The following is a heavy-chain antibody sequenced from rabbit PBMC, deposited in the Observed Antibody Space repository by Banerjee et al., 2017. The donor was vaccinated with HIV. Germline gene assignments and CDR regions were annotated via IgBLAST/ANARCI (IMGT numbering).Heavy chain of an antibody. J-gene: IGHJ6*01. CDR2: IDAGSSDFT. D-gene: IGHD8-1*01. CDR1: GVSFSVSSY. CDR3: ARDTYTGGSYAPYYGMDL. V-gene: IGHV1S45*01. Sequence: QEQLVESGGDLVKPGASLTLTCTASGVSFSVSSYMCWVRQAPGKGLEWIACIDAGSSDFTYFASWAKGRFTISKTSSTTVTLQMTSLTAADTATYFCARDTYTGGSYAPYYGMDLWGQGTLVTVS.